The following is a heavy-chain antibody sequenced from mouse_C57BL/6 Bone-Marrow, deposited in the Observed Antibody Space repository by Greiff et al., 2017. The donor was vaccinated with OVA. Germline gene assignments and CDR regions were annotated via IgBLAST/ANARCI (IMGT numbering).Heavy chain of an antibody. J-gene: IGHJ3*01. Sequence: QVQLQQPGAELVRPGTSVKLSCKASGYTFTSYWMHWVKQRPGQGLEWIGVIDPSDSYTNYNQKFKGKATLTVDTSSSTAYMQLSSLTSEDSAVYYCARGCFSSAYWGQGTLVTVSA. CDR2: IDPSDSYT. CDR3: ARGCFSSAY. CDR1: GYTFTSYW. V-gene: IGHV1-59*01.